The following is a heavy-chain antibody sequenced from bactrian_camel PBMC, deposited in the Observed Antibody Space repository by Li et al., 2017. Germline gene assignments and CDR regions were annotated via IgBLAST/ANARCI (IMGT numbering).Heavy chain of an antibody. CDR2: MHSDDGSA. J-gene: IGHJ4*01. D-gene: IGHD6*01. Sequence: QLVESGGGSVQAGGSLTLSCLASGFTYAKNLMGWFRQAPGKEREGVAAMHSDDGSAFYDDSVKGRFTISQDNAKNTMYLQMNTLEVEDTAMYYCAEGRGSRGEHCYSLNYWGQGTQVTVSS. CDR1: GFTYAKNL. V-gene: IGHV3S25*01. CDR3: AEGRGSRGEHCYSLNY.